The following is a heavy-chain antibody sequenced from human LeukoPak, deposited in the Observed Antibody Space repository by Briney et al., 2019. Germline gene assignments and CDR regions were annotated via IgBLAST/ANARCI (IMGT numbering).Heavy chain of an antibody. D-gene: IGHD2-2*01. V-gene: IGHV1-8*02. CDR3: AREILGYCSSTSCPMDV. CDR1: GYTFTNYD. CDR2: MNPNSGNT. J-gene: IGHJ6*03. Sequence: GASVKVSCKASGYTFTNYDINWVRQATGQGLEWMGWMNPNSGNTGYAQKFQGRVTMTRDMSTSTVYMELSSLRSEDTAVYYCAREILGYCSSTSCPMDVWGKGTTVTVSS.